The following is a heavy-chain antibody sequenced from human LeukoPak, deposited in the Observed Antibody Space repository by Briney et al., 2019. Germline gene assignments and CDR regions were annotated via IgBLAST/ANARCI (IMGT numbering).Heavy chain of an antibody. Sequence: GESLKISCKGSGYSFTSYWISWVRQMPGKGLEWMGRIDPSDSYTNYSPSFQGHVTISADKSISTAYLQWSSLKASDTAMYCCARRCSSSSCPFEYWGQGTLVTVSS. J-gene: IGHJ4*02. CDR2: IDPSDSYT. V-gene: IGHV5-10-1*01. D-gene: IGHD2-2*01. CDR1: GYSFTSYW. CDR3: ARRCSSSSCPFEY.